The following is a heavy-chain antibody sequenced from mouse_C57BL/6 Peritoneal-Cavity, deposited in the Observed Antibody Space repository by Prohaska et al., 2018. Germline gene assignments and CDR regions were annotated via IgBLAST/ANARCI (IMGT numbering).Heavy chain of an antibody. CDR2: ISSGGSYT. CDR1: GFTFSSYG. D-gene: IGHD1-1*01. J-gene: IGHJ2*01. V-gene: IGHV5-6*01. Sequence: SGFTFSSYGMSWVRQTPDKRLEWVATISSGGSYTYYPDSVKGRFTISRDNAKNTLYLQMSSLKSEDTAMYYCARHYYGSSYYFDSWGQGPTLTVSS. CDR3: ARHYYGSSYYFDS.